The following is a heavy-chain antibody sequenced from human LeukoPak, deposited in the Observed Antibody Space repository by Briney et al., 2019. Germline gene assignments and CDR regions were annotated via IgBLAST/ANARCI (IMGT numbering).Heavy chain of an antibody. J-gene: IGHJ3*02. D-gene: IGHD3-3*01. CDR3: ARERSGFRDAFDI. CDR2: INSDGSST. Sequence: GGSLRLSCAASGFTFSSYWMHWVRQAPGKGLVWVSRINSDGSSTSYADSVKGRFTISRDNAKNTLYLQMNSLRAEDTAVYYCARERSGFRDAFDIWGQGTMVTVSS. CDR1: GFTFSSYW. V-gene: IGHV3-74*01.